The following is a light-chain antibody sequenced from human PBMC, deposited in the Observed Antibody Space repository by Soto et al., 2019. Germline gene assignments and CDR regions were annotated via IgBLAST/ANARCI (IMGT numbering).Light chain of an antibody. CDR2: EVY. CDR1: SSDVGVYNY. V-gene: IGLV2-14*01. J-gene: IGLJ3*02. CDR3: SSYTSSSTSV. Sequence: QSVLTQPASVSGSPGQSITFSCTGTSSDVGVYNYVSWYQQHPGKAPKLIIYEVYYRPSGISDRFSGSKSGNTAFLTISGLQAGDEAYYYCSSYTSSSTSVFGGGTKLTVL.